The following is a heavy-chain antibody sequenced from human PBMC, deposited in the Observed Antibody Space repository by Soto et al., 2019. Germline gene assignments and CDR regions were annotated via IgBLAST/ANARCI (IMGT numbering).Heavy chain of an antibody. V-gene: IGHV3-23*01. D-gene: IGHD6-19*01. CDR2: ISGSGGST. CDR1: GFTFSSYA. CDR3: AKDLRIAVAGTRHYFDY. J-gene: IGHJ4*02. Sequence: EVQLLESGGGLVQPGGSLRLSCAASGFTFSSYAMSWVRQAPGKGLEWVSAISGSGGSTYYADSVKGRFTISRDNSKNTLDLQMNSLRAEDTAVYYCAKDLRIAVAGTRHYFDYWGQGTLVTVSS.